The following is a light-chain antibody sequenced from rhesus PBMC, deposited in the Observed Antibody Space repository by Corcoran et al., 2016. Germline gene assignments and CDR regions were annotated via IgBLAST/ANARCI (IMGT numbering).Light chain of an antibody. CDR1: NNNVGNQG. J-gene: IGLJ1*01. V-gene: IGLV10-114*01. Sequence: QAGLTQPPSVSKGLRQTATLTCTGNNNNVGNQGAAWLQQHQGHPPKLLSYRDDNRPSGISERCSASRSGNTASLTITGLQPEDEADYYCAAWDSSLSAYIFGAGTRLTVL. CDR3: AAWDSSLSAYI. CDR2: RDD.